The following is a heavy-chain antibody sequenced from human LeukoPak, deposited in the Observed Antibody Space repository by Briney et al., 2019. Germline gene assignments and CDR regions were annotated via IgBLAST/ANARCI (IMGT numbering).Heavy chain of an antibody. CDR2: ISMSGSNK. CDR1: GFIFSDYY. J-gene: IGHJ4*02. D-gene: IGHD3-3*01. CDR3: ARSARLMKGVVEVTALDD. Sequence: GGSLRLSCAASGFIFSDYYLTWVRQAPGTGLEWVSFISMSGSNKSYADSVKGRFTIARDNAKNSVYLEMNSLRADDTAVYYCARSARLMKGVVEVTALDDWGQGTLVTVSS. V-gene: IGHV3-11*04.